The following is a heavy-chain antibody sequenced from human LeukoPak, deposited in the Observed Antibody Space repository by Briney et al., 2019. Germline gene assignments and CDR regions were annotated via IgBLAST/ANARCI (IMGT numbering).Heavy chain of an antibody. CDR2: IYTSGST. CDR1: GGSISSYY. Sequence: SETLSLTCTVSGGSISSYYWSWIRQPPGKGLEWIGYIYTSGSTNYNPSLKSRVTISVDTSKNQFSLKLSSVTAADTAVYYCARCYVERKYYYYMDVWGKGTTVPVSS. CDR3: ARCYVERKYYYYMDV. J-gene: IGHJ6*03. V-gene: IGHV4-4*09. D-gene: IGHD1-1*01.